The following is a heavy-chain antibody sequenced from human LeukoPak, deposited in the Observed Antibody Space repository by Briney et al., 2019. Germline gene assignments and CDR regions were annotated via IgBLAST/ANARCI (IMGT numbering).Heavy chain of an antibody. D-gene: IGHD2-8*01. V-gene: IGHV1-46*01. J-gene: IGHJ3*02. Sequence: ASVKVSCKVSGYTFSSSYMHWVRQAPGQGLEWMGIINPSGGTTIYAQRFQGRVTMTRDTSTSTVYMELSSLRYEDTAVYYCARQRGGQYEDGFDIWGQRTMVTVSS. CDR2: INPSGGTT. CDR1: GYTFSSSY. CDR3: ARQRGGQYEDGFDI.